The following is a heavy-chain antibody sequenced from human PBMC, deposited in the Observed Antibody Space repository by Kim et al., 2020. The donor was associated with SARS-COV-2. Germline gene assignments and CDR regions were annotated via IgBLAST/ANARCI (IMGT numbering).Heavy chain of an antibody. CDR2: IKSKTDGGTT. D-gene: IGHD2-2*01. J-gene: IGHJ3*02. CDR3: TTPRSFIVVVPWDAFDI. CDR1: GFTFSNAW. V-gene: IGHV3-15*01. Sequence: GGSLRLSCAASGFTFSNAWMSWVRQAPGKGLEWVGRIKSKTDGGTTDYAAPVKGRFTISRDDSKNTLYLQMNSLKTEDTAVYYCTTPRSFIVVVPWDAFDICGQGTMVTVSS.